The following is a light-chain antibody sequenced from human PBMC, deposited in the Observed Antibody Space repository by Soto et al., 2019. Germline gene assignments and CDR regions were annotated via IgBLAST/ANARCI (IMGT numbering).Light chain of an antibody. Sequence: EIVLTQSPATLSLSPGERVTLSCRASQSVSSYLAWYQQKPGQAPRLLIYDASNRATGIPPRFSGSGSGTDFTLTISSLEPEDSAVYYCQQRHMWPITFGQGTRLEIK. V-gene: IGKV3-11*01. CDR3: QQRHMWPIT. CDR1: QSVSSY. CDR2: DAS. J-gene: IGKJ5*01.